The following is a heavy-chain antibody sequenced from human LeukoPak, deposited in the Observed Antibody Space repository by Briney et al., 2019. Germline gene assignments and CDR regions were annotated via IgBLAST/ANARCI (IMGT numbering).Heavy chain of an antibody. V-gene: IGHV1-18*01. Sequence: ASVKVSCKASGYTFTSYGISWVRQAPGQGLEWMGWISAYNGNTDYAQQLQGRVTMTTDTSTSTAYMELRSLRSDDTAVYYCARLSGDWGDYYYYYMDVWGKGTTVTVSS. CDR1: GYTFTSYG. J-gene: IGHJ6*03. CDR2: ISAYNGNT. CDR3: ARLSGDWGDYYYYYMDV. D-gene: IGHD7-27*01.